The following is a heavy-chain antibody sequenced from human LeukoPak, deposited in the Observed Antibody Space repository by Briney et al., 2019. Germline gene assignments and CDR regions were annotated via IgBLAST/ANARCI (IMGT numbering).Heavy chain of an antibody. V-gene: IGHV3-66*01. Sequence: GGSLRLSCAASGFTVSSNYMNWVRQAPGRGLEWVSVIYSGGSTYYADSVKGRFSISRDNSKNTLYLQMNSLRAEDTAVYYCARDWGLRLGELSLYYFDYWGQGTLVTVSS. J-gene: IGHJ4*02. CDR1: GFTVSSNY. D-gene: IGHD3-16*02. CDR3: ARDWGLRLGELSLYYFDY. CDR2: IYSGGST.